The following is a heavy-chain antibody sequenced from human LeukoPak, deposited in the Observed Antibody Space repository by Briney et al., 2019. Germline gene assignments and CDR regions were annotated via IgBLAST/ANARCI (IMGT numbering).Heavy chain of an antibody. J-gene: IGHJ4*02. D-gene: IGHD5-24*01. CDR3: ARGRSIEVGTISGDSDY. V-gene: IGHV1-2*02. Sequence: VKVSSKASGYTFTDYYMHWVRQAPGQGLECMGCPNPNIGDTNYAQKFQGRASMPRDTFIRTAYMDLGDLRSDDTAVYYCARGRSIEVGTISGDSDYWGQGTLVTVSS. CDR2: PNPNIGDT. CDR1: GYTFTDYY.